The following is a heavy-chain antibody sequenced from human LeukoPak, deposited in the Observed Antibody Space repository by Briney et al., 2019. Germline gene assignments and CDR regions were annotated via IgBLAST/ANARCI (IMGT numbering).Heavy chain of an antibody. J-gene: IGHJ4*02. Sequence: SETLSLTCAVYGGSSSGYYWSWIRQPPGKGLEWIGEINHSGSTNYNPSLKSRVTISVDTSKNQFSLKLSSVTAADTAVYYCARESYDFWSGYYPAGWNYYFDYWGQGTLVTVSS. CDR2: INHSGST. CDR3: ARESYDFWSGYYPAGWNYYFDY. V-gene: IGHV4-34*01. CDR1: GGSSSGYY. D-gene: IGHD3-3*01.